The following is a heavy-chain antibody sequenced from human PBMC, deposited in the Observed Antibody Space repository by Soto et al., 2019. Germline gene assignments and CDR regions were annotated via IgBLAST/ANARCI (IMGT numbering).Heavy chain of an antibody. J-gene: IGHJ6*02. CDR2: IMPVFPTP. D-gene: IGHD1-1*01. V-gene: IGHV1-69*05. CDR3: ARDKDRLQLGGTYYYILDV. Sequence: QVQLVQSGAEVKKPGSSVKVSCKASGGTFSTSAISWVRQAPGQGLEWVGGIMPVFPTPDYAQKFQGRVIXTXGXXTTTAYLERTSLRADDTAVYYCARDKDRLQLGGTYYYILDVWGQGPAITVSS. CDR1: GGTFSTSA.